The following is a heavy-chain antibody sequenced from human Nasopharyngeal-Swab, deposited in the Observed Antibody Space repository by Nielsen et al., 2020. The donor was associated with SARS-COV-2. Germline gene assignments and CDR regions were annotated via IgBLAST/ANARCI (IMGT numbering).Heavy chain of an antibody. CDR1: GFIFSAYY. D-gene: IGHD4-11*01. CDR3: ARDSYTNGLVKTF. J-gene: IGHJ4*02. CDR2: ILTSVTTI. V-gene: IGHV3-11*04. Sequence: GGSLRLSCAASGFIFSAYYISWVRQAPGKGLEWVSYILTSVTTIYYADSVKGRFTISRDDAKNTLYLQMNSLRAEDTAVYYCARDSYTNGLVKTFWGQGTLVTVSS.